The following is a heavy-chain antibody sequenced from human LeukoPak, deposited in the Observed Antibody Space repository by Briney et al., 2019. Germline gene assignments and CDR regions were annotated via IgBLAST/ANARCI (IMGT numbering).Heavy chain of an antibody. CDR1: GGSTSSYY. Sequence: SETLSLTCTVSGGSTSSYYWSWIRQPAGKGLEWIGRIYTSGSTNYNPSLKSRVTMSVDTSKNQFSLKLSSVTAADTAVYYCARDQGYCSGGSCYVWFDPWGQGTLVTVSS. CDR3: ARDQGYCSGGSCYVWFDP. V-gene: IGHV4-4*07. D-gene: IGHD2-15*01. J-gene: IGHJ5*02. CDR2: IYTSGST.